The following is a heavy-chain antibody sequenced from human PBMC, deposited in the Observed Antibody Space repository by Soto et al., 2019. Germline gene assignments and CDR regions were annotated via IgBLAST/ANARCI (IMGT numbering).Heavy chain of an antibody. CDR3: ARDRRGYSYRFPLYGMDV. CDR2: ISYDGSNK. V-gene: IGHV3-30-3*01. D-gene: IGHD5-18*01. Sequence: PGGSLRLSCAASGFTFSSYAMHWVRQAPGKGLEWVAVISYDGSNKYYADSVKGRFTISRDNSKNTLYLQMNSLRAEDTAVYYCARDRRGYSYRFPLYGMDVWGQGTTVTVSS. J-gene: IGHJ6*02. CDR1: GFTFSSYA.